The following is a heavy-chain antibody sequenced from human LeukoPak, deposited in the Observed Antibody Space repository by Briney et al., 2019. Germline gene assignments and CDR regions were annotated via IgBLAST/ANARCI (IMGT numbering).Heavy chain of an antibody. V-gene: IGHV3-30-3*01. CDR3: ARDVVRGPDDGYFQH. J-gene: IGHJ1*01. D-gene: IGHD3-10*02. Sequence: GRSLRLSCAASGFIFSSYAMHWVRQAPGKGLEWVAVISYDGSDKKYADSVKGRFTISRDNSKNTLYVQMNSLRAEDTALYYCARDVVRGPDDGYFQHWGQGTLVTVSS. CDR1: GFIFSSYA. CDR2: ISYDGSDK.